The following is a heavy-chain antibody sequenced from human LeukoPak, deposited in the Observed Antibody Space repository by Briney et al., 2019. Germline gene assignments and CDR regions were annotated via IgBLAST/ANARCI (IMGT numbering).Heavy chain of an antibody. J-gene: IGHJ4*02. D-gene: IGHD2-15*01. CDR1: GGSISSSSYY. CDR3: AQTYCSGGSCVDY. V-gene: IGHV4-39*01. Sequence: PSETLSLTCTVSGGSISSSSYYWGWIHQPPGKGLEWIGSIYYSGSTYYNPSLKSRVTISVDTSKNQFSLKLSSVTAADTAVYYCAQTYCSGGSCVDYWGQGTLVTVSS. CDR2: IYYSGST.